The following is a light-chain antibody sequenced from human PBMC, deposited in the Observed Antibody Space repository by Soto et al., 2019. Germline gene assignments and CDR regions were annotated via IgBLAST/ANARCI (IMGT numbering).Light chain of an antibody. V-gene: IGKV3-15*01. CDR3: QQYNNWPPDLT. Sequence: EIVMTQSPATLSVSPGERATLSCRASQSVSSNLAWYQQKPGQAPRLLIYGASTRATDIPARFSGSGSGTEFTLTISSLQSEDFAVYYCQQYNNWPPDLTFGGGTKVEIK. CDR2: GAS. CDR1: QSVSSN. J-gene: IGKJ4*01.